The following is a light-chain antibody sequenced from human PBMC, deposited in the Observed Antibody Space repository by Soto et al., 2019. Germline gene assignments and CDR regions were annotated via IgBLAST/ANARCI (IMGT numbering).Light chain of an antibody. Sequence: DIQMTQSPSSLSASVGDRVTITCRASQSISSWLKWYQQKPGKAPKLLIYTASSLQSGVPSRFSGSGSGTDFTLTISRLHPDDLATYYCQQYNSSSWTFGQGTKVDIK. CDR2: TAS. CDR3: QQYNSSSWT. J-gene: IGKJ1*01. V-gene: IGKV1-39*01. CDR1: QSISSW.